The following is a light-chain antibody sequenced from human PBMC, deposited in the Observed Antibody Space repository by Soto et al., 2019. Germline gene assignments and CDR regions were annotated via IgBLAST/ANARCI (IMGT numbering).Light chain of an antibody. CDR3: QKYTSAPFT. V-gene: IGKV1-27*01. CDR1: QGISNY. CDR2: SAS. J-gene: IGKJ3*01. Sequence: DIQLTQSPSSLSASVGDRVSITCRASQGISNYLAWYQQQPGKVPKLLIHSASTLQSGVSSRFSGSGSGTEFTLTISGLQSEDVATYYCQKYTSAPFTFGPGTKVDVK.